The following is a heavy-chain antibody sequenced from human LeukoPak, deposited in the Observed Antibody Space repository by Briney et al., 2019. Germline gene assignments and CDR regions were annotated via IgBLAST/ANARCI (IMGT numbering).Heavy chain of an antibody. Sequence: GGSLRLSCAASGFTFSSYSMNWVRQAPGKGLEWVSSISSSSSYIYYADSVKGRFTISRDNAKNSLYLQMNSLRAEDTAVYYCARDWSVGYNYDYWGQGTLVTVSS. J-gene: IGHJ4*02. D-gene: IGHD5-24*01. V-gene: IGHV3-21*01. CDR2: ISSSSSYI. CDR1: GFTFSSYS. CDR3: ARDWSVGYNYDY.